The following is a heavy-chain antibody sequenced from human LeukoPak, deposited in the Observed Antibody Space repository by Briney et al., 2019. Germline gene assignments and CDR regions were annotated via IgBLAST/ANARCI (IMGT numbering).Heavy chain of an antibody. CDR1: GFTFSESW. Sequence: GGSLRLSCVVSGFTFSESWMSWVRQAPGKGLGWVASLNLDGSDKYYVDSVKGRFTISRDNAKNSLYLQMNSLRVEDTAVYYCVRGNPFGEYWGQGTLVTVSS. CDR3: VRGNPFGEY. D-gene: IGHD3-16*01. V-gene: IGHV3-7*03. J-gene: IGHJ4*02. CDR2: LNLDGSDK.